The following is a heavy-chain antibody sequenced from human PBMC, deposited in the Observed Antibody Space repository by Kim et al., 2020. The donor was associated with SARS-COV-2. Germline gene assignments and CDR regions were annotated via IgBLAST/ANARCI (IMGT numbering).Heavy chain of an antibody. V-gene: IGHV5-51*01. CDR1: GYSFTGYW. Sequence: GESLKISCKGSGYSFTGYWIGWVRQMPGKGLEWMGIIYPGDSDTRYSPSFQGQVTISADKSISTAYLQWSSLKASDTAMYYCARAYDSSGYYQVNFDYWGQGTLVTVSS. CDR3: ARAYDSSGYYQVNFDY. J-gene: IGHJ4*02. D-gene: IGHD3-22*01. CDR2: IYPGDSDT.